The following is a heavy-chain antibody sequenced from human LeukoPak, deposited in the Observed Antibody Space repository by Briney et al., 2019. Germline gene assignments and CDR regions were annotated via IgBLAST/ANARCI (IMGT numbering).Heavy chain of an antibody. V-gene: IGHV3-30*18. CDR2: ISYDGSNK. D-gene: IGHD5-24*01. CDR1: GFTFSSYG. CDR3: ANEWPDHYYYYMDV. Sequence: GGSLRLSCAASGFTFSSYGMHWVRQAPGKGLEWVAVISYDGSNKYYADSMKGRFTISRDNSKNTLYLQMNSLRAEDTAVYYCANEWPDHYYYYMDVWGKGTTVTVSS. J-gene: IGHJ6*03.